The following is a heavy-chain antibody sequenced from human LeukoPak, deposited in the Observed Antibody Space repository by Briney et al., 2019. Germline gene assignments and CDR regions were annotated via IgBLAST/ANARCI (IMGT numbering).Heavy chain of an antibody. Sequence: ASVKVSCKASGYTFTSYGISWVRQAPGQGLEWMGWISAYNGNTNYAQKLQGRVTMTTDTSTSTAYMELRSPRSDDTAVYYCARGLSADFWSSEMLGVWGKGTTVTVSS. CDR3: ARGLSADFWSSEMLGV. D-gene: IGHD3-3*01. J-gene: IGHJ6*04. CDR1: GYTFTSYG. V-gene: IGHV1-18*01. CDR2: ISAYNGNT.